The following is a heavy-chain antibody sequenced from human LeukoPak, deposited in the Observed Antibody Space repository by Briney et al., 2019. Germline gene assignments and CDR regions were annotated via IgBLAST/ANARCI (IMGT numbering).Heavy chain of an antibody. V-gene: IGHV1-2*02. J-gene: IGHJ4*02. CDR2: INPNSGGT. CDR1: GYTFTGYY. D-gene: IGHD6-13*01. CDR3: ARALAAAAGRRAGMMGD. Sequence: GASVKVSCKASGYTFTGYYMHWVRQAPGQGLEWMGWINPNSGGTNYAQKFQGRVTMTRDTSISTAYMELSRLRSDDTAVYYCARALAAAAGRRAGMMGDWGQGTLVTVSS.